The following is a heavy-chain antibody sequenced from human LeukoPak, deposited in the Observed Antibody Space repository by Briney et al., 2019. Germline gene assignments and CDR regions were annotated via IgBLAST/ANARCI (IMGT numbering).Heavy chain of an antibody. CDR3: ARVRIAVAGHTLPSYFDY. V-gene: IGHV4-61*01. CDR2: IYYSGST. D-gene: IGHD6-19*01. Sequence: SETLSLTCTVSGGSVSSGSYYWSWIRQPPGKGLEWIGYIYYSGSTSYNPSLKSRVTISVDTSKNQFSLKLSSVTAADTAVYYCARVRIAVAGHTLPSYFDYWGQGTLVTVSS. CDR1: GGSVSSGSYY. J-gene: IGHJ4*02.